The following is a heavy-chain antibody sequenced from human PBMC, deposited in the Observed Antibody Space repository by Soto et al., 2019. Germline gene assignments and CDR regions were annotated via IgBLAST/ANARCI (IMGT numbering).Heavy chain of an antibody. J-gene: IGHJ3*01. CDR3: ARHAIPYNGRDDAFDL. D-gene: IGHD2-8*01. CDR1: GYPFGDYA. Sequence: EVQLLESGGDLVHPGGTLILSCVGSGYPFGDYAMRWVRQAPGKGLEWVSAIGPFEAHAPAYAASVKGRFTISRDNSRNILLLQLTNLLAGDTGVYYCARHAIPYNGRDDAFDLWCQGTVVTVSS. CDR2: IGPFEAHAP. V-gene: IGHV3-23*01.